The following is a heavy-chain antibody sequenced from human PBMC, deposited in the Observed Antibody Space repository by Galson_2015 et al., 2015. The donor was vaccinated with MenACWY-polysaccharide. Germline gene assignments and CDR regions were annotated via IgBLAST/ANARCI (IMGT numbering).Heavy chain of an antibody. CDR3: ARGTGADH. J-gene: IGHJ4*02. CDR1: GYNFPKYP. D-gene: IGHD3/OR15-3a*01. Sequence: SVKVSCKASGYNFPKYPMHWVRQAPGQGLEWMGCINAGSDDTEYSQNFQGRVTITRDTSANTAYMELGSLTSEDTAVYFCARGTGADHWGQGTLVTVSS. V-gene: IGHV1-3*01. CDR2: INAGSDDT.